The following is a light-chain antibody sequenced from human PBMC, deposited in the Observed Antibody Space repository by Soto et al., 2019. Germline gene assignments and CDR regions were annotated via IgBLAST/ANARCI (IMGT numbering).Light chain of an antibody. CDR1: QSISDT. Sequence: EIVMTQSPATLSVSPGGRATLSCRASQSISDTLAWYQQKPGQAPRLLIYGASTRAPGFPASFSGSGSGTDFALTIGGLQSEDFAVYYCQQYNNWQWTFGQGTKVEIK. J-gene: IGKJ1*01. CDR2: GAS. V-gene: IGKV3-15*01. CDR3: QQYNNWQWT.